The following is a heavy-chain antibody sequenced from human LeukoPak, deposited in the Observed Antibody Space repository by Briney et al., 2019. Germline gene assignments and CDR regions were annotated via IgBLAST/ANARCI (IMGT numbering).Heavy chain of an antibody. Sequence: PSETLSLTCAVSGGSISSSNWWSWVRQPPGKGLEWIGEIYHSGSTNYNPSLQSRVTISVDTSKNQFSLKLNSLTAADTAVYYCARVRDGSGSYRRPIDSWGQGTLVTVSS. D-gene: IGHD3-10*01. J-gene: IGHJ4*02. CDR2: IYHSGST. CDR1: GGSISSSNW. V-gene: IGHV4-4*02. CDR3: ARVRDGSGSYRRPIDS.